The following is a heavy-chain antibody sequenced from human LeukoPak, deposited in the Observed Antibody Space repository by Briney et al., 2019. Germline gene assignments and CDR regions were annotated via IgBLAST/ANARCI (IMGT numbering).Heavy chain of an antibody. CDR3: ARGGVAAARKRGIDY. V-gene: IGHV3-7*01. Sequence: GGSLRLSCAASGFSFSNWMSWVRQAPGKGLEWVASISENGRAKPYVASVRGRFTISRDNTKNSLYLQMNSLRVEDTAVYYCARGGVAAARKRGIDYWGQGTLVTVSS. D-gene: IGHD6-13*01. CDR2: ISENGRAK. J-gene: IGHJ4*02. CDR1: GFSFSNW.